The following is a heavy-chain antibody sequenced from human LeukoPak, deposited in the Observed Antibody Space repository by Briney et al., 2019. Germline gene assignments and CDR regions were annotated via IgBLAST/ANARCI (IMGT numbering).Heavy chain of an antibody. CDR3: ARAGSGGFGELGAHYYYYMDV. D-gene: IGHD3-10*01. CDR1: GYTFTSYD. J-gene: IGHJ6*03. Sequence: ASVKVSCKASGYTFTSYDINWVRQATGQGVEWMGWMNPNSGNTDYAQKFQGRVTITRNTSISTAYMELSSLRSEDTAVYYCARAGSGGFGELGAHYYYYMDVWGKGTTVTVSS. CDR2: MNPNSGNT. V-gene: IGHV1-8*03.